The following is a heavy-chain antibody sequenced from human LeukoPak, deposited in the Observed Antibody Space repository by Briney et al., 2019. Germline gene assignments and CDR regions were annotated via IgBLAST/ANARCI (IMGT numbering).Heavy chain of an antibody. CDR2: IYTSGST. V-gene: IGHV4-4*07. J-gene: IGHJ4*02. Sequence: SETLSLTCTASGVSISSYYWSWIRQPAGKGLEWIGLIYTSGSTNYNPSLKSRVTMSVDTSKNQCSLKLSSVTAADTAVYYCARSMVRGVPDYWGQRAMVTVSS. CDR1: GVSISSYY. CDR3: ARSMVRGVPDY. D-gene: IGHD3-10*01.